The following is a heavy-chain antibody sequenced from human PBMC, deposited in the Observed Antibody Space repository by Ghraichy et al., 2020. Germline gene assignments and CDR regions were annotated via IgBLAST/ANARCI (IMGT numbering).Heavy chain of an antibody. J-gene: IGHJ3*02. CDR1: GGSFSGYY. V-gene: IGHV4-34*01. CDR3: ARATYYYDSSGYYHTPDAFDI. D-gene: IGHD3-22*01. CDR2: INHSGST. Sequence: SETLSLTCAVYGGSFSGYYWSWIRQPPGKGLEWIWEINHSGSTNYNPSLKSRVTISVDTSKNQFSLKLSSVTAADTAVYYCARATYYYDSSGYYHTPDAFDIWGQGTMVTVSS.